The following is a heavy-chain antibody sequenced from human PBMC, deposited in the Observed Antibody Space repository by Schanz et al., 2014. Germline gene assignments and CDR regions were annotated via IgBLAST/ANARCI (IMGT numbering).Heavy chain of an antibody. V-gene: IGHV3-23*01. J-gene: IGHJ5*01. Sequence: EVQLLESGGGLVKPGGSLRLSCAASTSIFNHAWMSWVRQAPGKGLEWVSLISDSGDTAYYADSVKGRFTISRDNFKGALYLQMSSLRAEDTAVYYCAKTPREYCNYDNCPNWFDSWGQGTLVTASS. CDR3: AKTPREYCNYDNCPNWFDS. CDR1: TSIFNHAW. CDR2: ISDSGDTA. D-gene: IGHD2-15*01.